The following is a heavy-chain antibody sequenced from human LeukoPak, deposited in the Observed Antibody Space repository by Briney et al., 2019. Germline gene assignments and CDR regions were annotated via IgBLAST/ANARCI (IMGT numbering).Heavy chain of an antibody. CDR1: GGSISSGSYY. J-gene: IGHJ4*02. Sequence: TLSLTCTVSGGSISSGSYYWSWIRQPAGKGLEWIGRIYTSGSTNYNPPLKSRVTISVDTSKNQFSLKLSSVTAADTAVYHCARDGDCSSTSCYNYWGQGTLVTVSS. D-gene: IGHD2-2*02. V-gene: IGHV4-61*02. CDR2: IYTSGST. CDR3: ARDGDCSSTSCYNY.